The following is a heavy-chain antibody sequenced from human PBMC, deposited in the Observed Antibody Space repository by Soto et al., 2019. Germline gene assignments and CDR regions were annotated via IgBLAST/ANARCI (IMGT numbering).Heavy chain of an antibody. CDR1: GYSFTSYW. D-gene: IGHD6-13*01. CDR3: ARAAAAGKYYYGVDV. V-gene: IGHV5-51*01. Sequence: EVQLVQSGAEVKKPGESLKISCKGSGYSFTSYWIGWVRQMPGKDLEWMGIIYPGDSDTRYSPSFQGQVTISADKSIRTAYVKWSNLKASDTAIYYCARAAAAGKYYYGVDVWGQGTTVTVSS. CDR2: IYPGDSDT. J-gene: IGHJ6*02.